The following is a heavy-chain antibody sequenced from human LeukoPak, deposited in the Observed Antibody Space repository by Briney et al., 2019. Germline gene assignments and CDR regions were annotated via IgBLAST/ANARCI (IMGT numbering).Heavy chain of an antibody. D-gene: IGHD1-26*01. Sequence: PGGSLRLSCAASGFTFSTYNMNWVRQAPGKGLEGVSSITSSGTYIFYADSVKGRFTISRDNAKNSLYLQMNSLGPEDTAGYYCARDPYSGNYGNYYYYYMDVWGKGTTVTISS. CDR2: ITSSGTYI. CDR1: GFTFSTYN. V-gene: IGHV3-21*01. J-gene: IGHJ6*03. CDR3: ARDPYSGNYGNYYYYYMDV.